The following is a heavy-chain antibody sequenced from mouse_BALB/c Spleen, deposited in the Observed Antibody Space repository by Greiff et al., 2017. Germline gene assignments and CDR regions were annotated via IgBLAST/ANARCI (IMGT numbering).Heavy chain of an antibody. J-gene: IGHJ2*01. Sequence: EVQLQQSGAELVKPGASVKLSCTASGFNIKDPYMHWVKQRPEQGLEWIGRIDPANGNTKYDPKFQGKATITADTSSNTAYLQLSSLTSEDTAVYYCARPTMITTRYFDYWGQGTTLTVSS. CDR3: ARPTMITTRYFDY. CDR1: GFNIKDPY. V-gene: IGHV14-3*02. D-gene: IGHD2-4*01. CDR2: IDPANGNT.